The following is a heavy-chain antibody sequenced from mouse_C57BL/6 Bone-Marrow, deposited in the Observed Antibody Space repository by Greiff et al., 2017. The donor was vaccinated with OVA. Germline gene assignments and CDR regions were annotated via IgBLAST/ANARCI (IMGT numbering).Heavy chain of an antibody. V-gene: IGHV1-72*01. CDR3: ARRGLYWYFDV. Sequence: QVQLKQPGAELVKPGASVKLSCKASGYTFTSYWMHWVKQRPGRGLEWIGRIDPNSGGTKYNEKFKSKATLTVDNPSSTAYMQLSSLTSEDSAVYYCARRGLYWYFDVWGTGTTVTVSS. CDR1: GYTFTSYW. CDR2: IDPNSGGT. J-gene: IGHJ1*03.